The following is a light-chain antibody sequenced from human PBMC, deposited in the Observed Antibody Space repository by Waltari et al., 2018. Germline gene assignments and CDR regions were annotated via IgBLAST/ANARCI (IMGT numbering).Light chain of an antibody. V-gene: IGKV3-15*01. CDR1: QSVRTN. CDR3: QQYYAWPPIT. J-gene: IGKJ4*01. CDR2: GAS. Sequence: VLLTQSPASLSVSPGDTVILSCRASQSVRTNLVWYQQKAGQAPRTLIYGASTRASGFPSRFSGSGSETDFTLIISSLQSEDAAVYFCQQYYAWPPITFGGGTKLEI.